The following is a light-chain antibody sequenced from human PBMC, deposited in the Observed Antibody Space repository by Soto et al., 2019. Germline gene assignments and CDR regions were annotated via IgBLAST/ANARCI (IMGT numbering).Light chain of an antibody. J-gene: IGKJ4*01. CDR1: RSILYSSNNKNY. CDR2: WAS. V-gene: IGKV4-1*01. CDR3: QQYYASPLT. Sequence: DIVMTQSPDSLAVSLGERATINCKSSRSILYSSNNKNYLAWYQQKPGQSPKLLIYWASTRESGVPDRFSGSGSGTDFTLTIRSFQDEDVAVYCCQQYYASPLTFGGGTKVEIK.